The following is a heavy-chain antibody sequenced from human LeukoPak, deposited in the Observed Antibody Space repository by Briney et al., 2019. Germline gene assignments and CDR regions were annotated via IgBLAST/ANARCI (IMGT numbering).Heavy chain of an antibody. D-gene: IGHD5-18*01. CDR1: GGSISSGDYY. V-gene: IGHV4-30-4*01. CDR3: ARELSAGYSYGTGYFDY. J-gene: IGHJ4*02. CDR2: IYYSGST. Sequence: SQTLSLTCTVSGGSISSGDYYWSWIRQPPGKGLEWIGYIYYSGSTYYNPSLKSRVTILVDTSKNQFSLKLSSVTAADAAVYYCARELSAGYSYGTGYFDYWGQGTLVTVSS.